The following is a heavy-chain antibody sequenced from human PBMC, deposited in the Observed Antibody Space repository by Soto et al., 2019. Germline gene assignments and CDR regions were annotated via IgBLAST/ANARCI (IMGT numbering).Heavy chain of an antibody. J-gene: IGHJ3*02. Sequence: ASVKVSCKASGYTFTSYSMSWVRQAPGQGLEWMGWISPYNGNTKYAQKLQGRVTMTTDTSTSTAYMELRRLRSDDTAIYYCAREGVIAVLGDAFDTWGQGTMVTVSS. CDR2: ISPYNGNT. CDR3: AREGVIAVLGDAFDT. D-gene: IGHD6-19*01. CDR1: GYTFTSYS. V-gene: IGHV1-18*04.